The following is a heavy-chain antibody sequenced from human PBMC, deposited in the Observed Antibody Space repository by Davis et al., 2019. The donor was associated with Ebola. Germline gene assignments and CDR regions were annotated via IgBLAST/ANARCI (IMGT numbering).Heavy chain of an antibody. CDR2: ISHGGST. Sequence: SETLSLTCTASGGTTSGRVRWSCVRQPTGKGLEWIGEISHGGSTNYNPSLKSRVTISVDKSKNQFSLKLNSVTAADTAVYYCGRDFPQLISGWLSDAFDIWGQGTMVTVSS. CDR1: GGTTSGRVR. CDR3: GRDFPQLISGWLSDAFDI. J-gene: IGHJ3*02. V-gene: IGHV4-4*02. D-gene: IGHD6-19*01.